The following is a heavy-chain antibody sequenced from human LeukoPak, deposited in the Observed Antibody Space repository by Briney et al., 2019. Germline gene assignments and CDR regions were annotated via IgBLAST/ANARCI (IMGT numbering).Heavy chain of an antibody. Sequence: PGGSLRLSCAASGFRFSSTGMHWVRQAPGKGLQWVALIWYDGSNSVYADSVKGRFTISRDNSKNTVHLQMNSLRAEDTAVYYCAKDRPVLMVYATSPHYFDYWGQGTLVTVSS. CDR1: GFRFSSTG. J-gene: IGHJ4*02. V-gene: IGHV3-33*06. CDR3: AKDRPVLMVYATSPHYFDY. D-gene: IGHD2-8*01. CDR2: IWYDGSNS.